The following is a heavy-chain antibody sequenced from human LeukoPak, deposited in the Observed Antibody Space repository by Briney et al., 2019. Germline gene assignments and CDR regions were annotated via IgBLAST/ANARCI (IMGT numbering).Heavy chain of an antibody. CDR1: GFTLSNSG. Sequence: VGSPRLSCATPGFTLSNSGTHWVRHTPGEGLEWVALVSYEGKSQYYADSVRGRFTISRDNSKNTLYLQMNSLRGEDAAVYYCVKEGTAQISTWYDYWGQGTLVTVSS. CDR3: VKEGTAQISTWYDY. V-gene: IGHV3-30*18. J-gene: IGHJ4*02. D-gene: IGHD6-13*01. CDR2: VSYEGKSQ.